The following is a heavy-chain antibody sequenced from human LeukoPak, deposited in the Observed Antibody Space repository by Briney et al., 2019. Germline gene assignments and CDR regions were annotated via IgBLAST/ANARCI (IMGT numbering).Heavy chain of an antibody. V-gene: IGHV4-61*02. Sequence: SETLSLTCTVSGGSISSASYYWSWIRQPAGKGLEWIGRIYISGSTNYKSSLKSRVTISVDTSKNQFSLKLSSVTAADAAVYYCAREREGPYGYLDYWGQGTLVTVSS. CDR3: AREREGPYGYLDY. D-gene: IGHD4-17*01. CDR2: IYISGST. J-gene: IGHJ4*02. CDR1: GGSISSASYY.